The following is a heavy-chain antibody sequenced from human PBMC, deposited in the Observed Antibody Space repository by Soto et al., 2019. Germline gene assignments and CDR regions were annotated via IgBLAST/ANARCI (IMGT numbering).Heavy chain of an antibody. Sequence: ASVKVSCKASGYTFTSYDINWVRQATGQGLEWMGWMNPNSGNTGYAQKFQGRVTMTRKTSISTAYMELSSLRSEDTAVYYCARGGSGWYGFYYMDVWGKGTTVTVSS. CDR2: MNPNSGNT. CDR3: ARGGSGWYGFYYMDV. J-gene: IGHJ6*03. V-gene: IGHV1-8*01. D-gene: IGHD6-19*01. CDR1: GYTFTSYD.